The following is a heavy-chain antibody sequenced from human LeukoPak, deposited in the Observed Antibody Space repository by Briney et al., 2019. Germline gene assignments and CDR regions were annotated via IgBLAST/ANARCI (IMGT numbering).Heavy chain of an antibody. J-gene: IGHJ4*02. V-gene: IGHV3-21*01. CDR2: ISGSSSYI. CDR1: GFTFSGYD. Sequence: GGSLRLSCAASGFTFSGYDMNWVRQAPGKGLEWVSSISGSSSYIYYADSMKGRFTISRDNGKNSLYLQMNSLRAEDTAMYYCAKSDGYGLIDYLGQGTLVTVSS. D-gene: IGHD2-21*02. CDR3: AKSDGYGLIDY.